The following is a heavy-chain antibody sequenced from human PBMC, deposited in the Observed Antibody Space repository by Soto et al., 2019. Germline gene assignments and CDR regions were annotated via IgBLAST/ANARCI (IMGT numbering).Heavy chain of an antibody. V-gene: IGHV1-46*01. Sequence: ASVKVSCKASGYTFTSYYMHWVRQAPGQGLEWMGIINPSGGSTSYAQKFQGRVTMTRDTSTSTVYMELNSLRAEDTALYFCARDPITASYSTFWRGPPWFDPWGQGILVTVSS. CDR3: ARDPITASYSTFWRGPPWFDP. D-gene: IGHD3-3*01. CDR2: INPSGGST. CDR1: GYTFTSYY. J-gene: IGHJ5*02.